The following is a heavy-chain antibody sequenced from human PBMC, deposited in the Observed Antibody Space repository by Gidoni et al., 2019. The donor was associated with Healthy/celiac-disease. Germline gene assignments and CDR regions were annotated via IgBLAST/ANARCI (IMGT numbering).Heavy chain of an antibody. V-gene: IGHV3-30*02. J-gene: IGHJ6*02. CDR3: AKDSATYYYDSSGYRYGMDV. CDR2: IRYDGSNK. Sequence: QVQLVASGGGVVQPGGSLRLSCAASVFTFHSYGLHWVRQDPGKGLEWVAFIRYDGSNKYYADSVKGRFTISRDNSKNTLYLQMNSLRAEDTAVYYCAKDSATYYYDSSGYRYGMDVWGQGTTVTVSS. CDR1: VFTFHSYG. D-gene: IGHD3-22*01.